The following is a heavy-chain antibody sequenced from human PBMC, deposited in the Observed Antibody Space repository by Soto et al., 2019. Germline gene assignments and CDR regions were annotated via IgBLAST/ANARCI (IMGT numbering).Heavy chain of an antibody. CDR3: GTAPGGGGY. Sequence: EVQLVESGGGLIQPGGSLRLSCAVSGFTVSNNYMSWVRQAPGKGLEGVSVIYSGGYTAYGDSVKGRFTISRDNSKNTQYSQMKRLGADPGGGFYGGTAPGGGGYWGQGTLVTVSS. CDR2: IYSGGYT. V-gene: IGHV3-53*01. D-gene: IGHD3-10*01. CDR1: GFTVSNNY. J-gene: IGHJ4*02.